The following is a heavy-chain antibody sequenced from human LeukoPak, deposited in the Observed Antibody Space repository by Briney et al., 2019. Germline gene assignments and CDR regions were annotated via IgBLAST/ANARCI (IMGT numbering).Heavy chain of an antibody. CDR1: GFTVSSNY. CDR2: IYSGGSI. D-gene: IGHD3-22*01. CDR3: ARGSAYSH. Sequence: GGSLRLSCAASGFTVSSNYMSWVRQAPGKGLEWVSVIYSGGSIYHSDSVKGRFTISRDNSKNMPYLQMSSLRPEGTAVYYCARGSAYSHWGQGTLVTVSS. V-gene: IGHV3-66*02. J-gene: IGHJ4*02.